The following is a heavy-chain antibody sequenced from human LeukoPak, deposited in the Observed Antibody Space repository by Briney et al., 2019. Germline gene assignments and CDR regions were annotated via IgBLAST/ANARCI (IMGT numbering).Heavy chain of an antibody. V-gene: IGHV1-2*04. D-gene: IGHD6-13*01. CDR3: ARDLYNEPGIAAAAYYYYGMDV. CDR1: GYTFTGYY. CDR2: INPNSGGT. J-gene: IGHJ6*02. Sequence: GASVKVSCKASGYTFTGYYMHWVRQAPGQGLEWMGWINPNSGGTNYAQKFQGWVTMTRDTSISTAYMELSRLRSDDTAVYYCARDLYNEPGIAAAAYYYYGMDVWGQGTTVTVSS.